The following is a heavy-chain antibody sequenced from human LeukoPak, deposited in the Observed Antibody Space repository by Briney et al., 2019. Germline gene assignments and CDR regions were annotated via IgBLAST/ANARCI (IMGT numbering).Heavy chain of an antibody. CDR3: ARDRVFLGRGHFDY. CDR1: GYTFTSYG. Sequence: ASVKVSCKASGYTFTSYGINWVRQATGQGLEWMGWMNPNSGNTGYAQKFQGRVTITRNTSISTAYMELSSLRSEDTAVYYCARDRVFLGRGHFDYWGQGTLVTVSS. D-gene: IGHD3-10*01. V-gene: IGHV1-8*03. CDR2: MNPNSGNT. J-gene: IGHJ4*02.